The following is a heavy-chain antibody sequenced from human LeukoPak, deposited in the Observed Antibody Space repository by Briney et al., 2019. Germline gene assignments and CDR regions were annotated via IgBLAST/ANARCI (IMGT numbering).Heavy chain of an antibody. J-gene: IGHJ6*03. CDR2: ISSSGSTI. Sequence: AGGSLRLSCAASGFTFSDYYMSWIRQAPGKGLEWVSYISSSGSTIYYADSVKGRFTISRDNAKNSLYLQMNSLRAEDTAVYYCARGGTAMVTGSADVYYYYMDVWGKGTTVTVSS. CDR3: ARGGTAMVTGSADVYYYYMDV. D-gene: IGHD5-18*01. CDR1: GFTFSDYY. V-gene: IGHV3-11*04.